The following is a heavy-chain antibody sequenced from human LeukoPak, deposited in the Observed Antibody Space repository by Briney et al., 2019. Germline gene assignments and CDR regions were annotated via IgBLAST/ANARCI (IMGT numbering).Heavy chain of an antibody. CDR2: KGYDGSNK. V-gene: IGHV3-30*02. CDR3: AKDRVVPAAKGPFWFDP. CDR1: GVTFSSYG. J-gene: IGHJ5*02. Sequence: GGSLRLSCAASGVTFSSYGMHWVRQAPGKGLEGGAFKGYDGSNKYYADSVKGRFTISRDNSKNTLYLQMNSLRAEDTAVYYCAKDRVVPAAKGPFWFDPWGQGTLVTVSS. D-gene: IGHD2-2*01.